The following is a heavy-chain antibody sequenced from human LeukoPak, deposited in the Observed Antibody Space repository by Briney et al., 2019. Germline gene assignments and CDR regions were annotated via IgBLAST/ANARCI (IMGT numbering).Heavy chain of an antibody. CDR2: ISASGSA. Sequence: PSEPLSLTCAVSGGSVSGHYWDWIRQPPGKGLEWIGYISASGSANYHPSLKSRVTISLDTSENHVSLRLTSVTAEDTAVYYCAREAPGGSGWTYFDYWGQGSLVTVSS. J-gene: IGHJ4*02. D-gene: IGHD6-19*01. CDR1: GGSVSGHY. CDR3: AREAPGGSGWTYFDY. V-gene: IGHV4-59*02.